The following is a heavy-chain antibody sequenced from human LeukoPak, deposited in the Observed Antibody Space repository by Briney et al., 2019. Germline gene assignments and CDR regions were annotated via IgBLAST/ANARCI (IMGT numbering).Heavy chain of an antibody. J-gene: IGHJ4*02. V-gene: IGHV3-74*01. Sequence: GGSLRLSCAASGFTFRSYWMHWVRQAPGKGLVWVSRINGDGSSTTYADSVKGRFTISRDNAKNTLYLQMNSLRAEDTAVYYCATGRYYLDYWGQGTLVSVSS. CDR2: INGDGSST. CDR3: ATGRYYLDY. D-gene: IGHD3-16*01. CDR1: GFTFRSYW.